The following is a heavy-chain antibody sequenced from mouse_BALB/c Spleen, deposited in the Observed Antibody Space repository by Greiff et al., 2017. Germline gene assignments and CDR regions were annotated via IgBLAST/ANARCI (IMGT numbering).Heavy chain of an antibody. CDR1: GFTFSDYY. CDR2: ISDGGSYT. J-gene: IGHJ4*01. V-gene: IGHV5-4*02. CDR3: ARENCLDY. Sequence: EVQLQESGGGLVKPGGSLKLSCAASGFTFSDYYMYWVRQTPEKRLEWVATISDGGSYTYYPDSVKGRFTISRDNAKNNLYLQMSSLKSEDTAMYYCARENCLDYWGQGTSVTVSS.